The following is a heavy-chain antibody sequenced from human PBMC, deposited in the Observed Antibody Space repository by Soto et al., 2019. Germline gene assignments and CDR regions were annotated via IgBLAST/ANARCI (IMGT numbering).Heavy chain of an antibody. Sequence: SETLSLTCHVSGASLNNYYWSWARQPAGKGLEWVGRIYTSGSTNYNPSLESRVTMSVDTSKNQFSLKLRSVTASDTAVYYCARGSLGPDYWGQGTRVTVSS. CDR1: GASLNNYY. CDR3: ARGSLGPDY. D-gene: IGHD1-26*01. J-gene: IGHJ4*02. V-gene: IGHV4-4*07. CDR2: IYTSGST.